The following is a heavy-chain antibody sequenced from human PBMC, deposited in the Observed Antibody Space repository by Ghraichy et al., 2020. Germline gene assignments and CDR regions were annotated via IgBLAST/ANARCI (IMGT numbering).Heavy chain of an antibody. Sequence: SETLSLTCAVYGGSFSGYYWSWIRQPPGKGLEWIGEINHSGSTNYNPSLKSRVTISVDTSKNQFSLKLSSVTAADTAVYYCARHARWELLRGGRTSRNNWFDPWGQGTLVTVSS. CDR1: GGSFSGYY. J-gene: IGHJ5*02. CDR3: ARHARWELLRGGRTSRNNWFDP. CDR2: INHSGST. V-gene: IGHV4-34*01. D-gene: IGHD1-26*01.